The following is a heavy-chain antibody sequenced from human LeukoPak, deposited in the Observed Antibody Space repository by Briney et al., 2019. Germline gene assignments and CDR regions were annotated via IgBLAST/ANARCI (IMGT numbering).Heavy chain of an antibody. CDR1: GFSFGGHY. Sequence: AGSLRLSCAASGFSFGGHYMSWMRQAPGKGPEWISYISGNGGDIAYADSVKGRFTISRDNAKNSLHLQMNSLRVEDTAVYHCVRHAGRAGGQWGQGTLIAVSS. CDR3: VRHAGRAGGQ. V-gene: IGHV3-11*01. D-gene: IGHD3-10*01. CDR2: ISGNGGDI. J-gene: IGHJ4*02.